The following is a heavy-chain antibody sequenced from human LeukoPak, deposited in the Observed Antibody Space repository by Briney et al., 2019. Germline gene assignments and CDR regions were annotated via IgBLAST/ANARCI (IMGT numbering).Heavy chain of an antibody. D-gene: IGHD6-6*01. CDR2: INLSGGST. Sequence: GASVKVSCKASGYTFTSYYMHWVRQAPGQGLEWMGIINLSGGSTSHAQTFEGRVTMTSDSSTSPVYLVVSMLRSKDTAVHYCARSGRAAPPSIDYCGQGTLVTVSS. J-gene: IGHJ4*02. CDR3: ARSGRAAPPSIDY. V-gene: IGHV1-46*01. CDR1: GYTFTSYY.